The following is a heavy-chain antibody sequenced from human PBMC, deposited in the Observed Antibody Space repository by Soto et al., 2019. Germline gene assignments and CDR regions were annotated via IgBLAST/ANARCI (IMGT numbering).Heavy chain of an antibody. J-gene: IGHJ4*02. Sequence: SETLSLTCTVSVGSIISSGSYWGWIRQPPGKGLEWIGTVSYSGSTYYNPSLKSRVTMSVDASKNQVSLRLTSVTAADTAVYYCARVGGVAARTFDYWGQGTVVTVSS. CDR3: ARVGGVAARTFDY. CDR2: VSYSGST. D-gene: IGHD2-15*01. CDR1: VGSIISSGSY. V-gene: IGHV4-39*07.